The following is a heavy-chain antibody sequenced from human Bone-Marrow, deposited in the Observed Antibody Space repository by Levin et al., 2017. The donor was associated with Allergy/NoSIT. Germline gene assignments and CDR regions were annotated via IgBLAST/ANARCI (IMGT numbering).Heavy chain of an antibody. CDR3: ARDRGGVTIDY. J-gene: IGHJ4*02. CDR2: ISSGGNED. D-gene: IGHD3-10*01. CDR1: GISFSTSG. Sequence: PGGSLRLSCAASGISFSTSGMHWVRQAPGKGLEWVTFISSGGNEDYYVDSVKGRFTISRDNPKSTVYLQMNSLRPEDTAMYFCARDRGGVTIDYWGQGTLVTVSS. V-gene: IGHV3-30*02.